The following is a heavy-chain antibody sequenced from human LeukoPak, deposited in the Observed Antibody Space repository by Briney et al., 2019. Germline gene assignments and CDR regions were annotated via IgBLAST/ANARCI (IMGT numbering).Heavy chain of an antibody. V-gene: IGHV4-59*08. CDR3: AGSRFTFAYFDY. CDR1: GGSISSYY. Sequence: PSETLSLTCTVSGGSISSYYWSWIRQPPGKGLEWIGYIYYSGSTNYNPSLKSRVTTSVDTSKNQFSLKLSSVTAADTAVYYCAGSRFTFAYFDYWGQGTLVTVSS. CDR2: IYYSGST. J-gene: IGHJ4*02. D-gene: IGHD3-16*01.